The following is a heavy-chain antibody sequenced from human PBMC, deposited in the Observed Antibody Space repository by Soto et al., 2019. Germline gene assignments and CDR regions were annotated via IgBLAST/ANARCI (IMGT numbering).Heavy chain of an antibody. D-gene: IGHD6-6*01. V-gene: IGHV1-2*04. J-gene: IGHJ5*02. Sequence: ASVKVSCKASGYTFTGYYMHWVRQAPGQGLEWMGWINPNSGGTNYAQKFQGWVTMTRDTSISTAYMELSRLRSDDTAVYYCARARGPYSSSSGDWFDPWGQGTLVTVSS. CDR3: ARARGPYSSSSGDWFDP. CDR2: INPNSGGT. CDR1: GYTFTGYY.